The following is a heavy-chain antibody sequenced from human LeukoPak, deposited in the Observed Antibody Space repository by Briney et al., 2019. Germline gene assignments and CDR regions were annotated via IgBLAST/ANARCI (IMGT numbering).Heavy chain of an antibody. CDR2: IYPGDSDT. CDR1: GYSFTSYW. V-gene: IGHV5-51*01. J-gene: IGHJ4*02. Sequence: GESLQISCQGSGYSFTSYWIGWVRQLPGKGLEWMGIIYPGDSDTRYSPSFQGQVTISADKSISTAYLQWSSLKASDTAMYYCARQWYCSTTSCYAPLDYWGQGTLVTVSS. CDR3: ARQWYCSTTSCYAPLDY. D-gene: IGHD2-2*01.